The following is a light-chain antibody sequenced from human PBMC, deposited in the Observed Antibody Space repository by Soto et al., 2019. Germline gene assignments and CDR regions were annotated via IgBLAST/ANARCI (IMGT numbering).Light chain of an antibody. CDR2: DAY. J-gene: IGKJ5*01. Sequence: IVLTQSPATLSLSAGERATLSCRASQSVSSYLAWYQQNPGQAPRLLIYDAYNRATGIPPRFSGSGSGTDSTLTISSLAPEDSALYYCQQRHMWPITFGQGTRLEIK. V-gene: IGKV3-11*01. CDR3: QQRHMWPIT. CDR1: QSVSSY.